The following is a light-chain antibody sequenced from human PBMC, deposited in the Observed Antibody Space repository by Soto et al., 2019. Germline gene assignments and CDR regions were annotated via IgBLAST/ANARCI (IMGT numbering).Light chain of an antibody. V-gene: IGKV4-1*01. CDR1: QRVLYSSNNKNY. CDR2: WAS. J-gene: IGKJ1*01. CDR3: QQYYSTPRT. Sequence: DIVMTQSPDSLAVSLGERATINCKSSQRVLYSSNNKNYLAWYQQKPGQPPKLLIFWASSRKSGVPDRFSGSGSGTDFTLTISSLQAEDVAVYYCQQYYSTPRTFGQGTKVEIK.